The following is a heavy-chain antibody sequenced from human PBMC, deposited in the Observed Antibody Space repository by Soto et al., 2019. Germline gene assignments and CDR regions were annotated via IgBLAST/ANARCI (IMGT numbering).Heavy chain of an antibody. J-gene: IGHJ4*02. CDR2: ISAHNGNT. D-gene: IGHD1-1*01. CDR1: GYAFTTYG. V-gene: IGHV1-18*01. Sequence: QVHLVQSGAEVKKPGASVKVTCQGSGYAFTTYGSTWVRQAPGQGLEWMGWISAHNGNTNYALKLQGRVTVTRDTSTSTAYMELRSLRYDDTPVYYCARGRYGDYWGQGALVTVSS. CDR3: ARGRYGDY.